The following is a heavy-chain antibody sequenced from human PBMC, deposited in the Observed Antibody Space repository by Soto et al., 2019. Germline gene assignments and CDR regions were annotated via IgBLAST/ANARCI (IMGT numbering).Heavy chain of an antibody. CDR1: GFTFSSYW. Sequence: GGSLRLSCAASGFTFSSYWMHWVRQAPGKGLVWVSRINSDGSTTSYADSVKGRFTISRDNVKNTLYLQMNSLRAEDTAVYYCARERTILDAFDIWGQGTMVTVSS. V-gene: IGHV3-74*01. CDR2: INSDGSTT. D-gene: IGHD1-1*01. J-gene: IGHJ3*02. CDR3: ARERTILDAFDI.